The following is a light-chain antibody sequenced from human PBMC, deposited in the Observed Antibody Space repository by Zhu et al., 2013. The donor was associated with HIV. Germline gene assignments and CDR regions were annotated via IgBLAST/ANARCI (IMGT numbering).Light chain of an antibody. J-gene: IGKJ3*01. CDR2: GAS. CDR3: QQYDSSPQVT. CDR1: QFVGSSTF. Sequence: DIVLTQSPGTLSLSPGDTATLSCRASQFVGSSTFLAWYQQKRGQAPRLLIYGASSRATGIPDRFSGSGSVTDFTLTISSLEPDDLGVYYCQQYDSSPQVTFGPGTRVDIK. V-gene: IGKV3-20*01.